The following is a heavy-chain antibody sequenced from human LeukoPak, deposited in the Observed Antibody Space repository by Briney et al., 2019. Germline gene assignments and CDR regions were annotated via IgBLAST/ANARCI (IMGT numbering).Heavy chain of an antibody. J-gene: IGHJ3*02. CDR3: ARQTYYYDSRGYRGDDAFDI. Sequence: HRASVKVSCKASGYTFTSYGISWVRQAPGQGLEWMGWISAYNGNTNYAQNLQGRVTMTTDTSTSTAYMELRSLRSDDTAVYYCARQTYYYDSRGYRGDDAFDIWGQGTMVTVSS. D-gene: IGHD3-22*01. V-gene: IGHV1-18*01. CDR2: ISAYNGNT. CDR1: GYTFTSYG.